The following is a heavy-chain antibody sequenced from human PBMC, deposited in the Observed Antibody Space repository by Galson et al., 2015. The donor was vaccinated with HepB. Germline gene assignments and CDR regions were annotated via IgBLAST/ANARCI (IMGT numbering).Heavy chain of an antibody. J-gene: IGHJ3*02. Sequence: SLRLSCAASGFTFSSYAMHWVRQAPGKGLEWVAVISYDGSNKYYADSVKGRFTISRDNSKNTLYLQMNSLRAEDTAVYYCARAEWELLSAFDIWGQGTMVTVSS. CDR3: ARAEWELLSAFDI. V-gene: IGHV3-30-3*01. CDR2: ISYDGSNK. CDR1: GFTFSSYA. D-gene: IGHD1-26*01.